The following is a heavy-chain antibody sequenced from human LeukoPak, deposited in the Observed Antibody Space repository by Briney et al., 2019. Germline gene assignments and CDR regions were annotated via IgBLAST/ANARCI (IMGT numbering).Heavy chain of an antibody. CDR3: ARGRGYDFWSGYYGTRWFDP. CDR2: IYYSGST. V-gene: IGHV4-59*11. J-gene: IGHJ5*02. D-gene: IGHD3-3*01. Sequence: SETLSLTCTVSGGSISSHYWSWIRQPPGKGLEWIGYIYYSGSTNYNPSLKSRVTISVDTSKNQFSLKLSSVTAADTAVYYCARGRGYDFWSGYYGTRWFDPWGQGTLVTVSS. CDR1: GGSISSHY.